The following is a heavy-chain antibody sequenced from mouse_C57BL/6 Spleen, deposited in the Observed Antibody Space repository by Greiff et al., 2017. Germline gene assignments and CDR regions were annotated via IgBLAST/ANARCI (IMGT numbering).Heavy chain of an antibody. CDR2: INPGSGGT. V-gene: IGHV1-54*01. CDR1: GYAFTNYL. D-gene: IGHD1-1*01. J-gene: IGHJ3*01. Sequence: QVQLQQSGAELVRPGTSVKVSCKASGYAFTNYLIEWVKQRPGQGLEWIGVINPGSGGTNYNEKFKGKAPLTADKSSSTAYMQLSSLTSEDSAVYFCARGTTVVATRAWFAYWGQGTLVTVSA. CDR3: ARGTTVVATRAWFAY.